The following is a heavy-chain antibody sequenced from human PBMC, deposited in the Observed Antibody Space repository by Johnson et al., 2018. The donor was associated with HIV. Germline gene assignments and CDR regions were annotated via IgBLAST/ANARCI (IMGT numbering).Heavy chain of an antibody. Sequence: QVQLVESGGGVVQPGRSLRLSCAASGFTFSSYGMHWVRQAPGKGLEWVAVIWYDGSNKYYADSVRGRFTISRDNSKNTLYLQMNSLRAEDTAIYYCVRFTEVVGVRFDIWGQGTMVTVSS. CDR2: IWYDGSNK. CDR3: VRFTEVVGVRFDI. CDR1: GFTFSSYG. V-gene: IGHV3-33*01. J-gene: IGHJ3*02. D-gene: IGHD3-10*01.